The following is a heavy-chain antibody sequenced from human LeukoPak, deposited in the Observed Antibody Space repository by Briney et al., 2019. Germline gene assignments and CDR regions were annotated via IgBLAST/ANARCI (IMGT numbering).Heavy chain of an antibody. V-gene: IGHV4-59*01. CDR2: IYYSGST. CDR1: GGSISSYY. Sequence: SETLSLTCTVSGGSISSYYWSWIRQPPGKGLEWIGCIYYSGSTNYNPSLKSRVTISVDTSKNQFSLKLSSVTAADTAVYYCASGRAVAGGNYFDYWGQGTLVTVSS. D-gene: IGHD6-19*01. J-gene: IGHJ4*02. CDR3: ASGRAVAGGNYFDY.